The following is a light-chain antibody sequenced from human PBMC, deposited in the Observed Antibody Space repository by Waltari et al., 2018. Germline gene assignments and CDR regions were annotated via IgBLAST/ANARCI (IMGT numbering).Light chain of an antibody. CDR2: ASS. Sequence: IQMTQSPSSLSASVGDRVIITCRASQNIDNYLNWYQQHPGKAPKLLIYASSNLQSGVPSRFSGDGSGTDFTLTISTLQPADCATYYCQQSSSSPITFGPGTKVDVK. J-gene: IGKJ3*01. V-gene: IGKV1-39*01. CDR3: QQSSSSPIT. CDR1: QNIDNY.